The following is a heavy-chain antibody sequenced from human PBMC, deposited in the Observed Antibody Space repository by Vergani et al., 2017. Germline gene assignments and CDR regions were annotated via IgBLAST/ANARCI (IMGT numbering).Heavy chain of an antibody. J-gene: IGHJ4*02. CDR2: IFYSGST. D-gene: IGHD1-20*01. CDR3: ARFKWHDIDY. Sequence: QLQESGPGLVKPSATLSLTCSVSGASMNSDDFYWSWIRQPPGKGLEWIGNIFYSGSTYYNPSLKSRLTLSVALSKNLFSLKLNSVTAADSAVYYCARFKWHDIDYWGQGTLVTVSS. V-gene: IGHV4-30-4*01. CDR1: GASMNSDDFY.